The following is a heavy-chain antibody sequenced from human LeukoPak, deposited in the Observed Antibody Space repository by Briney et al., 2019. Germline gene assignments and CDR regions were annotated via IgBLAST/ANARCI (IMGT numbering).Heavy chain of an antibody. D-gene: IGHD3-22*01. CDR1: GFAFSSYA. J-gene: IGHJ4*02. V-gene: IGHV3-23*01. CDR3: VKGHIDGEGYYYFDY. CDR2: ISGSGGRT. Sequence: PGGSLRLSRAASGFAFSSYAMNWVRQAPGKGLEWVSSISGSGGRTYYADSVKGRFTISRDNSKNTLYLQMNSPRAEDTAVYYCVKGHIDGEGYYYFDYWGQGTLVTVSS.